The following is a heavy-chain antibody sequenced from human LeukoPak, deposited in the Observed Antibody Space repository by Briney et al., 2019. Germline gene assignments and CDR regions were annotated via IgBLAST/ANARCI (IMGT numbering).Heavy chain of an antibody. CDR3: ATKQWLAPPPDS. Sequence: GGSLRLSCAASGFTFSKYWMLWVRQAPGKGLESVSRINTDGTVTTYADSVKGRFTVSGDNADNTMFLQMNSVRDEDTAVYYCATKQWLAPPPDSWGQGTPVTVSS. CDR2: INTDGTVT. J-gene: IGHJ4*02. CDR1: GFTFSKYW. D-gene: IGHD6-19*01. V-gene: IGHV3-74*01.